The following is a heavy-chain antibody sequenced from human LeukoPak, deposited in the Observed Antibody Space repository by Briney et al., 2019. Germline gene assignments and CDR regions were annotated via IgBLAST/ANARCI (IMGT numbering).Heavy chain of an antibody. CDR1: GFAFNTYA. Sequence: GSLRLSFAASGFAFNTYAMHWVRPAPGQGLEWVALIWHDGSHKFYSNSVRGQFTISRDNSKNTVSLQMNNLRPEDTAVYYCARGIFGSGSYPDFWGQGTLVTVSS. J-gene: IGHJ4*02. V-gene: IGHV3-33*01. D-gene: IGHD3-10*01. CDR2: IWHDGSHK. CDR3: ARGIFGSGSYPDF.